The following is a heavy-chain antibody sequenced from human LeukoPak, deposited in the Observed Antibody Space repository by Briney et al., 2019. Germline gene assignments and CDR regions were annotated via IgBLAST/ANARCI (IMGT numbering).Heavy chain of an antibody. CDR2: ISSSGSTI. CDR1: GFTFSDYY. Sequence: PGGSLRLSCAASGFTFSDYYMSWIRQAPGKGLEWVSYISSSGSTIYYADSVKGRFTISRDNAKNSLYLQMNSLRADDTAVYYCAGYGDAFVECVWGGAFDYWGQGTLVTVSS. J-gene: IGHJ4*02. CDR3: AGYGDAFVECVWGGAFDY. V-gene: IGHV3-11*01. D-gene: IGHD3-16*01.